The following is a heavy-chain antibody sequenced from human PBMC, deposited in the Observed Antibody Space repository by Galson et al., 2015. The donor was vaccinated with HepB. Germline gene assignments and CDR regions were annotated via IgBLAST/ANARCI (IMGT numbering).Heavy chain of an antibody. CDR3: ARFPDGSTRDDAFDI. CDR2: INPNSGGT. CDR1: GYTFTGYY. J-gene: IGHJ3*02. D-gene: IGHD5/OR15-5a*01. V-gene: IGHV1-2*06. Sequence: SVKVSCKASGYTFTGYYMHWVRQAPGQGLEWMGRINPNSGGTNYALKFQGRVTMTRDTSISTAYMELSRLRSDDTAVYYCARFPDGSTRDDAFDIWGQGTMVTVSS.